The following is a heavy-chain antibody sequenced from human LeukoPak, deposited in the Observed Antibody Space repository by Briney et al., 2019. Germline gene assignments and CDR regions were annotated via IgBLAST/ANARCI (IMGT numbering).Heavy chain of an antibody. CDR3: AREGFSSGWYSQN. Sequence: GGSLRLSCAASGFTFSDYWMSWVRQAPGKGLEWVTNVKKDGSDKYYVDSVKGRFTISRDNARNSLYLQMNSLRAEDTAVYYCAREGFSSGWYSQNWGQGSLVTVSS. CDR1: GFTFSDYW. V-gene: IGHV3-7*03. D-gene: IGHD6-19*01. CDR2: VKKDGSDK. J-gene: IGHJ4*02.